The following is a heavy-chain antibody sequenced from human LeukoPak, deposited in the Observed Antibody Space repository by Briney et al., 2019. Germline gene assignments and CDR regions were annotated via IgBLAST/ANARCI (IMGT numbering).Heavy chain of an antibody. CDR2: IKQDGSEK. J-gene: IGHJ4*02. V-gene: IGHV3-7*01. D-gene: IGHD2-2*01. CDR1: GFTLSSYW. CDR3: TSTSVDY. Sequence: GGSLRLSCAASGFTLSSYWMSWVRQAPGKGLEWVANIKQDGSEKYYVDSVKGRFTISRDNAKNSLYLQMNSLRAEDTAVYYCTSTSVDYWGQGTLVTVSS.